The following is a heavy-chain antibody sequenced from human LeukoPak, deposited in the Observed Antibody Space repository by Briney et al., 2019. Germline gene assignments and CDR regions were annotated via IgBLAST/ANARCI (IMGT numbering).Heavy chain of an antibody. V-gene: IGHV4-4*07. Sequence: SETLSLTCTVSGGFISSYYWSWIRQPTGKGLEWIGRIYTSGSTNYNPSLKSRVTMSVDTSKNQFSLKLSSVTAADTAVYYCARDTNDYGDLYYFDYWGRGTLVTVSS. CDR3: ARDTNDYGDLYYFDY. CDR1: GGFISSYY. J-gene: IGHJ4*02. CDR2: IYTSGST. D-gene: IGHD4-17*01.